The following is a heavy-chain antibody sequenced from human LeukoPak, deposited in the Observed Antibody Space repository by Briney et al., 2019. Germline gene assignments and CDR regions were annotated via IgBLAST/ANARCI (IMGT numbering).Heavy chain of an antibody. CDR2: IYYSGST. J-gene: IGHJ3*01. CDR3: ARGPNTAGNYRAFDL. Sequence: KASQTLSLTCTVSGGSTSSTTYYWAWIRQPPGKGLEWIGSIYYSGSTYYNPSLKSRVIISADTSKNQFSLKLSTVTAADTAVYYCARGPNTAGNYRAFDLWGQGTKVTVSS. V-gene: IGHV4-39*07. CDR1: GGSTSSTTYY. D-gene: IGHD4-11*01.